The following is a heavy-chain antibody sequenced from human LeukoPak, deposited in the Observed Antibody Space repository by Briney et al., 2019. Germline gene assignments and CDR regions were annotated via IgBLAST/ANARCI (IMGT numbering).Heavy chain of an antibody. J-gene: IGHJ6*03. V-gene: IGHV4-39*07. CDR2: IHYSGST. CDR3: ARGYCSGGSCYSYYYYNYMDV. D-gene: IGHD2-15*01. Sequence: KSSETLSLTCTVSGGSISSSSYYWGWIRQPPGKGLEGIGSIHYSGSTNYSPSLQSRVTISVDTSKNQFSLKLSSVTAADTAVYYCARGYCSGGSCYSYYYYNYMDVWGKGTTVTVSS. CDR1: GGSISSSSYY.